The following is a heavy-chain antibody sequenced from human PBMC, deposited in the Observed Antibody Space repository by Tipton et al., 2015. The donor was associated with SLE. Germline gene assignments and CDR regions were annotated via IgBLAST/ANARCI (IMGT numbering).Heavy chain of an antibody. CDR1: GFTFSSYW. V-gene: IGHV3-74*03. Sequence: SLRLSCAASGFTFSSYWMHWVRQAPGKGLVWVSRINSDGSSTTYADSVKGRFTISRDNAKNTLYLQMNSLRAEDTAVYYCARGLDGSVAGTDYLHHWGQGTLVTVSS. CDR2: INSDGSST. J-gene: IGHJ1*01. CDR3: ARGLDGSVAGTDYLHH. D-gene: IGHD6-19*01.